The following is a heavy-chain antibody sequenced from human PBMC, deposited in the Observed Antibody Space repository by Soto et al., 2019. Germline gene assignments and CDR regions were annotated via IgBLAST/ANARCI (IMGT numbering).Heavy chain of an antibody. D-gene: IGHD2-21*01. CDR1: GGSISSSNW. CDR2: IYHSGST. V-gene: IGHV4-4*02. J-gene: IGHJ6*02. Sequence: SETLSLTCAVSGGSISSSNWWSWVRQPPGKGLEWIGEIYHSGSTNYNPSLKSRVTISVDKSKNQFSLKLSSVTAADTSVYYCSCVREEYYYAMDVWGQGTSVTVSS. CDR3: SCVREEYYYAMDV.